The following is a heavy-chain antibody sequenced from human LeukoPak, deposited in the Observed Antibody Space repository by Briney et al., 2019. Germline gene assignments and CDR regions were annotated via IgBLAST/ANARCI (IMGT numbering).Heavy chain of an antibody. CDR1: GFTFSSYS. D-gene: IGHD3-16*01. V-gene: IGHV3-53*01. Sequence: GGSLRLSCAASGFTFSSYSMNWVRQAPGKGLQWVSAMYTGGTTYYADSVKGRFTIYRDNSKDTLYLQMNSLRAEDTAVYYCAKDEATSGGGLASWGQGTLVSVSP. J-gene: IGHJ4*02. CDR3: AKDEATSGGGLAS. CDR2: MYTGGTT.